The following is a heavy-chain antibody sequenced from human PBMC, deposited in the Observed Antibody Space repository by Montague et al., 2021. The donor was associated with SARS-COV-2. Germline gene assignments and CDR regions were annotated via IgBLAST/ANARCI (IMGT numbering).Heavy chain of an antibody. CDR3: ARGGEIDVWAPFGH. J-gene: IGHJ4*02. D-gene: IGHD3-16*01. V-gene: IGHV3-21*01. CDR1: GFTFSRNS. CDR2: ISSDTLHT. Sequence: GSLRLSCATSGFTFSRNSMNWVRQAPGKGLEWVSTISSDTLHTFYAESVKGRFTISRDNAKNELYLQMNSLRAEDMAVYYCARGGEIDVWAPFGHWGQGTLVTVSS.